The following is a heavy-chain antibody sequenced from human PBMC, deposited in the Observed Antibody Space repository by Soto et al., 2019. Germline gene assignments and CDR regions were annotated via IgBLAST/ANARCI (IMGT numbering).Heavy chain of an antibody. CDR3: AHRVGGSGWTQGYFDF. J-gene: IGHJ4*02. CDR2: IYWDDDK. CDR1: GFSLTTSPEG. D-gene: IGHD2-15*01. Sequence: QITLKESGPTLVEPTEALALTCSFSGFSLTTSPEGVGWFRQPPGKALEWLVVIYWDDDKRYNPSLKNRITITKDTSIKEVALTMTDMEPKDTATYFCAHRVGGSGWTQGYFDFWGQGILVTVS. V-gene: IGHV2-5*02.